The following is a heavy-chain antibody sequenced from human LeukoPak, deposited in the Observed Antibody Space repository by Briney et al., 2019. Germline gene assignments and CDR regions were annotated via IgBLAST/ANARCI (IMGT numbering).Heavy chain of an antibody. D-gene: IGHD4-17*01. J-gene: IGHJ4*02. Sequence: GGSLRLSCAASGFTFSSYGMHWVRQAPGKGLEWVSSISSSSSYIYYADSVEGRFTVSRDNAKNTLFLQMNSLRVEDTAFYCVSGDYGNYWGQGTLVTVSS. CDR1: GFTFSSYG. V-gene: IGHV3-21*01. CDR2: ISSSSSYI. CDR3: SGDYGNY.